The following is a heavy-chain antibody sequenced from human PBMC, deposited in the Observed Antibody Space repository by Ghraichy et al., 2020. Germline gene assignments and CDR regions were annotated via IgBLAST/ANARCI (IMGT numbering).Heavy chain of an antibody. V-gene: IGHV1-69*13. D-gene: IGHD6-13*01. J-gene: IGHJ6*02. CDR2: IIPIFGTA. Sequence: SVKVSCKASGGTFSSYAISWVRQAPGKGLEWMGGIIPIFGTANYAQKFQGRVPLTADESTSTAYMELSSLRSEDTAVYYCATPSHHLEYSSSWYYYYDGMDVWGQGTTVTVSS. CDR3: ATPSHHLEYSSSWYYYYDGMDV. CDR1: GGTFSSYA.